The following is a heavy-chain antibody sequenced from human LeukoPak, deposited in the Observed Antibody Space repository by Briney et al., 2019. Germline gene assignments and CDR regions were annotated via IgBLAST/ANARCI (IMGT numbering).Heavy chain of an antibody. V-gene: IGHV4-34*01. Sequence: SETLSLTCGVAGGSFRGYYWTWIRQAPGKGLEWIGETTHSGSSNYNPSLKSRVNISVDMAKNQFSLTLSSVTAADTAEYYSARMWPGRIGGSLGSSDYWGQGTLVTVSS. J-gene: IGHJ4*02. CDR3: ARMWPGRIGGSLGSSDY. CDR2: TTHSGSS. D-gene: IGHD1-26*01. CDR1: GGSFRGYY.